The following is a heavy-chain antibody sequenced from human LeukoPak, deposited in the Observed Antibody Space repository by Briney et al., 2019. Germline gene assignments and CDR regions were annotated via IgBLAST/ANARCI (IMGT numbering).Heavy chain of an antibody. CDR2: ISSSSSYI. CDR1: GFSFSTYS. Sequence: GGSLRLSCTASGFSFSTYSMNWVRQAPGKGLEWVSSISSSSSYIYYADSVKGRFTISRDNAKNSLYLQMNSLRAEDTAVYYCASPGGNPYFDYWGQGTLVTVSS. CDR3: ASPGGNPYFDY. J-gene: IGHJ4*02. D-gene: IGHD4-23*01. V-gene: IGHV3-21*01.